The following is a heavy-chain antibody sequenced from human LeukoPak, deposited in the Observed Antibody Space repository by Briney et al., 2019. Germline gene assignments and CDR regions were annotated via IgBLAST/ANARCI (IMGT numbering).Heavy chain of an antibody. CDR2: INPSGGST. CDR3: ARVGELRQPFFDY. V-gene: IGHV1-46*01. D-gene: IGHD3-10*01. CDR1: GYTFTSYY. J-gene: IGHJ4*02. Sequence: ASVKVSCTASGYTFTSYYMYWVRQAPGQGLDWMGRINPSGGSTDYAQKFQGRVTMTRDTSTSTVYMELSSLRSEDTAVYYCARVGELRQPFFDYWGQGTLVTVSS.